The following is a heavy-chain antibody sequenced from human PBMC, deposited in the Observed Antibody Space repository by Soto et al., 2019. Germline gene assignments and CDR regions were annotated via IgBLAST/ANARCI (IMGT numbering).Heavy chain of an antibody. D-gene: IGHD3-16*01. J-gene: IGHJ3*02. Sequence: QVQLVASGGGVVQPGRSLRLSCAASGFTFSSYGMHWVSQAPGKGLEWVAVIWYDGSNKYYADSVKGRFTISRDNSKNTLYLQMNSLRAEDTAVYYCARRWGYDAFDIWGQGTMVTVSS. V-gene: IGHV3-33*01. CDR3: ARRWGYDAFDI. CDR1: GFTFSSYG. CDR2: IWYDGSNK.